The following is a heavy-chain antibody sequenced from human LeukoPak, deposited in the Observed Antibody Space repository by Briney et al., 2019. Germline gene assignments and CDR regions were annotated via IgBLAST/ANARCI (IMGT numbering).Heavy chain of an antibody. CDR3: AKKTARQTSGFLFDY. CDR2: ISGSSGTT. D-gene: IGHD6-19*01. CDR1: VFLFSSYA. J-gene: IGHJ4*02. V-gene: IGHV3-23*01. Sequence: GGPLRLSCAACVFLFSSYAMRWRRQAPGKGLECVSTISGSSGTTYYADSVKGRFTISRDNSKNPLYLRLSPLSASDTAVYYCAKKTARQTSGFLFDYWGQGTLVTVSS.